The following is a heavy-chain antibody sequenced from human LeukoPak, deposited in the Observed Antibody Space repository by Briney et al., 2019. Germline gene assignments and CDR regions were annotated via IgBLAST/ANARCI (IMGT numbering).Heavy chain of an antibody. CDR2: INYSGNT. Sequence: SETLSLTCTVSGGSISSSFYYWGWIRQPPGKGLEWIGSINYSGNTYYNPSLKSRVTISVDTSKNQFSLKLSSVTAADTAVYYCARYYYGSGSYYYFDSWGQGTLVTVSS. CDR3: ARYYYGSGSYYYFDS. J-gene: IGHJ4*02. V-gene: IGHV4-39*01. D-gene: IGHD3-10*01. CDR1: GGSISSSFYY.